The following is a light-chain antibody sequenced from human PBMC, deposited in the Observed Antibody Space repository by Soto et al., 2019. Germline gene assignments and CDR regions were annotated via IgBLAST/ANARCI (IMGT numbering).Light chain of an antibody. CDR1: SSNIGAGYD. J-gene: IGLJ3*02. Sequence: QSVLTQPPSVSGAPGQWVTISCTGSSSNIGAGYDVHWYQQLPGTAPKLLIYGNTNRPSGVPDRFSGSKSGTSASLAITGLQVEDEADYYCQSYDSSLSGWVFGGGTQLTVL. CDR3: QSYDSSLSGWV. V-gene: IGLV1-40*01. CDR2: GNT.